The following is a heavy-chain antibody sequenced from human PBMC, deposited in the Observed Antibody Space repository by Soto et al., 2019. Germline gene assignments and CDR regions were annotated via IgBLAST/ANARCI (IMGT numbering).Heavy chain of an antibody. CDR3: ARSSALFEADAFDL. Sequence: QVQLVESGGGLVQPGGSLRLSCAVSGFRLSDYEMSWIRQAPGKGPEWVSFISRSGDTIYYVDSVKGRFSISRDNAKNSVYLQVRSLRVEDTAAYFCARSSALFEADAFDLWGQGTMVTVSA. J-gene: IGHJ3*01. V-gene: IGHV3-11*01. D-gene: IGHD3-22*01. CDR1: GFRLSDYE. CDR2: ISRSGDTI.